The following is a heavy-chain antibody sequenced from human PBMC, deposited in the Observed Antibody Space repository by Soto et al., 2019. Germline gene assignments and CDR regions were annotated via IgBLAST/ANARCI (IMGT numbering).Heavy chain of an antibody. CDR3: VREIADTVTTAWYFDL. CDR2: IGAGGDT. V-gene: IGHV3-13*01. D-gene: IGHD4-17*01. CDR1: GSTFSSYD. Sequence: LSLSCAASGSTFSSYDMHWVRQVTGKGLEWVSAIGAGGDTYYPGSVKGRFTISRENAKNSLYLQMNSLRAGDTAVYYCVREIADTVTTAWYFDLWGRGTLVTVSS. J-gene: IGHJ2*01.